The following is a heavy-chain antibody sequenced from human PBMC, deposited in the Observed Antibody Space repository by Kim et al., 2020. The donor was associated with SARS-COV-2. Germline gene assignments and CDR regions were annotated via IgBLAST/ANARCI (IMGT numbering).Heavy chain of an antibody. CDR1: GGSISSGGYS. CDR2: IYHSGST. J-gene: IGHJ5*02. CDR3: ARVRVVAATGGPFDP. Sequence: SETLSLTCAVSGGSISSGGYSWSWIRQPPGKGLEWIGYIYHSGSTYYNPSLKSRVTISVDRSKNQFSLKLSSVTAADTAVYYCARVRVVAATGGPFDPWGQGTLVTVSS. V-gene: IGHV4-30-2*01. D-gene: IGHD2-15*01.